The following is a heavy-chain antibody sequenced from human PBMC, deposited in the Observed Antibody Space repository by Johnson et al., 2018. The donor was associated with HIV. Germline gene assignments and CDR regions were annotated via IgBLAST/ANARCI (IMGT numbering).Heavy chain of an antibody. D-gene: IGHD3-10*01. CDR1: GFPFSSYA. CDR3: ARAPEVRGVDAFDI. V-gene: IGHV3-30*04. J-gene: IGHJ3*02. Sequence: QVQLVESGGGVVQPGRSLRLSCAASGFPFSSYAMHWVRQAPGKGLEWVAVISYDGSNRYYADSVKGRFTISRDNSKNTLYLQMNSLRAEDTAVYYCARAPEVRGVDAFDIWGQGTMVTVSS. CDR2: ISYDGSNR.